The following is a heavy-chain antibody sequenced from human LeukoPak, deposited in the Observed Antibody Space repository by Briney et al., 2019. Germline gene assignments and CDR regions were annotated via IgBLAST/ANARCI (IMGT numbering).Heavy chain of an antibody. V-gene: IGHV3-7*04. D-gene: IGHD1-7*01. CDR1: GFTFRHYW. Sequence: AGGSLRLSCAASGFTFRHYWVNWVRQASGKGLEWVANIKPDGSERRYADSVKGRFTISRDNAENSLYLQMNSLRAEDTAVYYCARVVGTDEGADYWGQGTLVTVSS. CDR3: ARVVGTDEGADY. J-gene: IGHJ4*02. CDR2: IKPDGSER.